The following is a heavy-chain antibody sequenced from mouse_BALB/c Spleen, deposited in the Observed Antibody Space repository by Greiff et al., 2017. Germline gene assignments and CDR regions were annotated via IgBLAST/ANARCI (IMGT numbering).Heavy chain of an antibody. D-gene: IGHD2-4*01. Sequence: QVQLKESGPGLVAPSQSLSITCTVSGFSLTSYDISWIRQPPGKGLEWLGVIWTGGGTNYNSAFMSRLSISKDNSKSQVFLKMNSLQTDDTAIYYCVRALYDYGLDYWGQGTTLTVSS. J-gene: IGHJ2*01. CDR2: IWTGGGT. CDR1: GFSLTSYD. CDR3: VRALYDYGLDY. V-gene: IGHV2-9-2*01.